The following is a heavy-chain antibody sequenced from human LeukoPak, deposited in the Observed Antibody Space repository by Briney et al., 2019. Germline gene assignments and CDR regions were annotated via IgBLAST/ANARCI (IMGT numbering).Heavy chain of an antibody. Sequence: GGSLRLSCAASGFTFDDYAMHWVRQAPGKGLEWVSLISGDGGSTYYADSVKGRFTISRDNSKNSLYLQMNSLRTEDTALYYSAKGGDSSGYYYPFDYWGQGTLVTVSS. CDR2: ISGDGGST. CDR1: GFTFDDYA. J-gene: IGHJ4*02. V-gene: IGHV3-43*02. CDR3: AKGGDSSGYYYPFDY. D-gene: IGHD3-22*01.